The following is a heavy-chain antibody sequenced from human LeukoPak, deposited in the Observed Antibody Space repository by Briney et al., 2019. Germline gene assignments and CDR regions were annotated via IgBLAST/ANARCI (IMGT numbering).Heavy chain of an antibody. CDR2: ISGSGGTT. J-gene: IGHJ4*02. V-gene: IGHV3-23*01. D-gene: IGHD5-24*01. CDR3: AKRQTWLQRYYFDY. Sequence: GGSLRLSCAASGFTFRSYDMSWVRQAPGKGLEWVSVISGSGGTTYYADSVKGRFTISRDNSKNTLYLQMNSLRAEDTAVYYCAKRQTWLQRYYFDYWGQGTLVIVSS. CDR1: GFTFRSYD.